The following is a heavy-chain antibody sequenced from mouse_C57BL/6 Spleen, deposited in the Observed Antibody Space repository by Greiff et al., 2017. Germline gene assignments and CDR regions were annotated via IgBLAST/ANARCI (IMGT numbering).Heavy chain of an antibody. CDR1: GYTFTSYW. Sequence: QVQLQQPGAELVKPGASVKLSCKASGYTFTSYWMHWVKQRPGQGLEWIGVIHPNSGSTNYNEKFKSKATLTVDKSSSTAYMQLSSLTSDDSAVYYCTRRHYGIGGYFDYWGQGTTLTVSS. J-gene: IGHJ2*01. V-gene: IGHV1-64*01. CDR3: TRRHYGIGGYFDY. D-gene: IGHD1-1*01. CDR2: IHPNSGST.